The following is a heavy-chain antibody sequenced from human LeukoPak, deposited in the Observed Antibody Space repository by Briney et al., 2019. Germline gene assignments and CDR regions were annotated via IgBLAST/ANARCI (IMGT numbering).Heavy chain of an antibody. CDR3: ARVGYDFWSGYYSFDY. J-gene: IGHJ4*02. CDR2: MNPNSGNT. D-gene: IGHD3-3*01. Sequence: ASVKVSCKASGYTFTSYDINWVRQATGQGLEWMGWMNPNSGNTGYAQKFQGRVTMTRNTSISTAYMELSSLRSEDTAVYYCARVGYDFWSGYYSFDYWGQGTLVTVSS. CDR1: GYTFTSYD. V-gene: IGHV1-8*01.